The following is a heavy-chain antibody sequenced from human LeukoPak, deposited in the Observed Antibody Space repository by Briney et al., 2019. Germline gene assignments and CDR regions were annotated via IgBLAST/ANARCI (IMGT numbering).Heavy chain of an antibody. Sequence: SETLSLTCTVSGGSISSHYWSWIRQPPGKGLEWIGYIYYSGSTNYNPSLKSRVTISVDTSKNQFSLKLSSVTAADTAVYYCARGYGSGSNQSHGYYYMDVWGKGTTVTVSS. CDR3: ARGYGSGSNQSHGYYYMDV. CDR1: GGSISSHY. J-gene: IGHJ6*03. V-gene: IGHV4-59*11. CDR2: IYYSGST. D-gene: IGHD3-10*01.